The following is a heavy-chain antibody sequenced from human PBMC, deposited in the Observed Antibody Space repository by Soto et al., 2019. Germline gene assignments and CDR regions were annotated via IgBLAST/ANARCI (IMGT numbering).Heavy chain of an antibody. V-gene: IGHV1-69*01. CDR2: IIPIFGTA. CDR3: ASEFWSGYENWFDP. CDR1: GGTFSSYA. D-gene: IGHD3-3*01. J-gene: IGHJ5*02. Sequence: QVQLVQSGAEVSKPGSSAKVSCKASGGTFSSYAISWVRQAPGQGLEWMGGIIPIFGTANYAQKFQGRVTITVDESTSTAYMELSSLRSEDTAVYYCASEFWSGYENWFDPWGQGTLVTVSS.